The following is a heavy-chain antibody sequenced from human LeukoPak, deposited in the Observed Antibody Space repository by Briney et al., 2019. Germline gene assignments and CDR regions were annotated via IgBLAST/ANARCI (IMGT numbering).Heavy chain of an antibody. J-gene: IGHJ4*02. V-gene: IGHV4-59*01. CDR1: GGSISTYY. D-gene: IGHD3-22*01. CDR3: AREDYDSSGSFDY. CDR2: IYYSGIT. Sequence: SETLSLTCTVSGGSISTYYWSWIRQPPGKGLEWLGYIYYSGITNYNPSLKSRLTISVDTSENQFSLKLSSVTAADTAVYYCAREDYDSSGSFDYWGQGTLVTVSS.